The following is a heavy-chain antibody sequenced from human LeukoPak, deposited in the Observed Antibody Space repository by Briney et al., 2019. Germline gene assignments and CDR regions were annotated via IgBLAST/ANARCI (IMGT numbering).Heavy chain of an antibody. D-gene: IGHD6-6*01. CDR3: ARDRGIAARPRYFDY. CDR2: ISSSSSYI. V-gene: IGHV3-21*01. J-gene: IGHJ4*02. CDR1: GFTFSSYS. Sequence: GGSLRLSCAASGFTFSSYSMNWVRQAPGKGLEWVSSISSSSSYIYYADSVKGRFTISRDNAKNSLYLQMNSLRAEDTAVYYCARDRGIAARPRYFDYWGQGTLVTVSS.